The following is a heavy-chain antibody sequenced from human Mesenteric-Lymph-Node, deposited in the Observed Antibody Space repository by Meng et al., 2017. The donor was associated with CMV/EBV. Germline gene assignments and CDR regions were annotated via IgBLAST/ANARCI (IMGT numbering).Heavy chain of an antibody. Sequence: GGSLRLSCAASGFSFSSYAMSWVRQTAEKGLEWVSSITDSGDSTFYADSVRGRFTISRDNAKNSLYLQMNSLRAEDTAVYYCARGPQYQLLNYWGQGTLVTVSS. D-gene: IGHD2-2*01. V-gene: IGHV3-23*01. J-gene: IGHJ4*02. CDR3: ARGPQYQLLNY. CDR2: ITDSGDST. CDR1: GFSFSSYA.